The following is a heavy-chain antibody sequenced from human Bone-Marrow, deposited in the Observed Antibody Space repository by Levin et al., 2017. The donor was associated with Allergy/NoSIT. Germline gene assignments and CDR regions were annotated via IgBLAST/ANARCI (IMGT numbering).Heavy chain of an antibody. J-gene: IGHJ6*02. V-gene: IGHV3-9*01. Sequence: RAGGSLRLSCAGSGFIFENYAMHWVRQAPGKGLEWVSGISWNSNDKGYADSVKGRFTISRDNAKNSLYLQMNSLRTEDTALYYCAKWGRACYGSGCHLDGMDVWGQGTTVTVSS. D-gene: IGHD3-10*01. CDR3: AKWGRACYGSGCHLDGMDV. CDR2: ISWNSNDK. CDR1: GFIFENYA.